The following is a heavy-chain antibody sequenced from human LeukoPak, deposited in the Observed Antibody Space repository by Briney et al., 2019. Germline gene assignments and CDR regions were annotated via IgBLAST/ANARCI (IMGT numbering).Heavy chain of an antibody. CDR1: GGSFSGYY. D-gene: IGHD3-3*01. CDR2: MNHSGST. V-gene: IGHV4-34*01. Sequence: SETLSLTCAVYGGSFSGYYWSWIRQPPGKGLEWIGEMNHSGSTNYNPSLKSRVTISVDTSKNQFSLKLSSVTAADTAVYYCARRGLHYDFWSGYSYQYFDYWGQGTLVTVSS. CDR3: ARRGLHYDFWSGYSYQYFDY. J-gene: IGHJ4*02.